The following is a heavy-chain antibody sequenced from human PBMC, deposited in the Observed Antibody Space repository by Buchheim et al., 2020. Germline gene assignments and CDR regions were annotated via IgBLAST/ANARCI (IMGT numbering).Heavy chain of an antibody. V-gene: IGHV3-7*01. Sequence: EVQLVESGGGLVQPGGSLRLSCAASGFTFSSYWMSWVRQAPGKGLEWVANIKQDGSEKYYVDSVKGRFTISRDNAKNQPYLQMNSLRAEDTAVYYCARYPSYSGYDPYYFDYWGQGTL. D-gene: IGHD5-12*01. CDR2: IKQDGSEK. J-gene: IGHJ4*02. CDR3: ARYPSYSGYDPYYFDY. CDR1: GFTFSSYW.